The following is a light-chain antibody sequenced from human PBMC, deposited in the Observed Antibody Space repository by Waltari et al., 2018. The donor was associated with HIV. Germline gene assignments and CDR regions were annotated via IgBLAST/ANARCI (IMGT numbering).Light chain of an antibody. V-gene: IGLV3-21*01. CDR2: DDS. J-gene: IGLJ3*02. CDR1: NLGSES. CDR3: QGWDSSSDHPA. Sequence: SYVLLQPPSLSVDPGEAARITCGGINLGSESVHWYQQKPGQSPLLVMSDDSDRPSGVSERFSGSNSGGTATLSINRVEAGDEADYYCQGWDSSSDHPAFGGGTKLTV.